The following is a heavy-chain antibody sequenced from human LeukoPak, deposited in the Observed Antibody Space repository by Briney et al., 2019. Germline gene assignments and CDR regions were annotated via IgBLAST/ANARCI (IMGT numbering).Heavy chain of an antibody. V-gene: IGHV3-23*01. CDR1: EFTFSRFA. CDR3: AKPSIPARPFLTYLYFYLDV. CDR2: VSGPGDKT. J-gene: IGHJ6*03. Sequence: PGGSLRLSCVASEFTFSRFAMSWGRQAPGRGLEWSSSVSGPGDKTHYTDSVKGRFTISRDNSKNTLYLHMSAPRTADPAVDYCAKPSIPARPFLTYLYFYLDVWGEGTTVIVSS. D-gene: IGHD6-6*01.